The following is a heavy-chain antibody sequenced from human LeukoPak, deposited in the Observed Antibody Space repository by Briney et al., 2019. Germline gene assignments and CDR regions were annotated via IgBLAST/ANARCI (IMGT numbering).Heavy chain of an antibody. CDR3: AKGTSGGTWTGLDY. CDR2: ISSSSSTI. D-gene: IGHD2-15*01. V-gene: IGHV3-48*04. Sequence: GGSLRLSCAASGFTFSSYSMNWVRQAPGKGLEWVSYISSSSSTIYYADSVKGRFTISRDNAKNSLYLQMNSLRTEDMALYYCAKGTSGGTWTGLDYWGQGTLVTVST. CDR1: GFTFSSYS. J-gene: IGHJ4*02.